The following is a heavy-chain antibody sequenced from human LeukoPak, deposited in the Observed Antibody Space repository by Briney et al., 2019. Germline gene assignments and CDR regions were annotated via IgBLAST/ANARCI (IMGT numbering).Heavy chain of an antibody. Sequence: PSETLSLTCAVYGGSFSGYYWSWIRQPPGKGLEWIGEINRSGSTNYNPSLKSRVTISVDTSKNQFSLKLSSVTAADTAVYYCARGRRVVPAARYNWFDPWGQGTLVTVSS. J-gene: IGHJ5*02. CDR1: GGSFSGYY. V-gene: IGHV4-34*01. CDR3: ARGRRVVPAARYNWFDP. CDR2: INRSGST. D-gene: IGHD2-2*01.